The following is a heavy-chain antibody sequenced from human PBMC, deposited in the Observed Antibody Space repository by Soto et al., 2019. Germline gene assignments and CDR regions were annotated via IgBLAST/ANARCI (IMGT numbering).Heavy chain of an antibody. CDR2: ISYDGSER. Sequence: VQLVESGGGVVQPGRSLRLSCAASGFSFSIYGMHWVRQAPGKGLQWVAAISYDGSERYYADSVKGRFTISRDNSNNTLYLQMNSLRAEDTAVYYCAKDAVSGSRRVPFNYYGMDVWGQGTTVTVSS. CDR3: AKDAVSGSRRVPFNYYGMDV. V-gene: IGHV3-30*18. D-gene: IGHD3-10*01. CDR1: GFSFSIYG. J-gene: IGHJ6*02.